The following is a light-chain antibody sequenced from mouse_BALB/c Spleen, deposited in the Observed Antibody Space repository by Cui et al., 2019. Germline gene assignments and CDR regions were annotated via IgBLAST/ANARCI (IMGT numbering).Light chain of an antibody. CDR3: QQWSSNPWT. CDR1: SSVSY. J-gene: IGKJ1*01. Sequence: QIVLTQSPALMSASPGEKVTMTCSASSSVSYMYWYQQKPRSSPKPWIYLTSNLASGVPARFSGSGSGTSYSLTISSMEAEDAATYYCQQWSSNPWTFGGGTKLEIE. V-gene: IGKV4-68*01. CDR2: LTS.